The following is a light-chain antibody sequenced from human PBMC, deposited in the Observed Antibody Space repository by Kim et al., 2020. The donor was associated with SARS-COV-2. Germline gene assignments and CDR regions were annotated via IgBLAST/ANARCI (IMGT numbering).Light chain of an antibody. V-gene: IGLV6-57*01. J-gene: IGLJ3*02. CDR3: QSYDSRFWV. CDR1: SGGIASNH. Sequence: GRTVTISCTRSSGGIASNHVQWYQQRPGSPPTTVIYEDSLRASGVPDRFSGSIDSSSNSASLTISGLKTEDEADYYCQSYDSRFWVFGGGTQLTVL. CDR2: EDS.